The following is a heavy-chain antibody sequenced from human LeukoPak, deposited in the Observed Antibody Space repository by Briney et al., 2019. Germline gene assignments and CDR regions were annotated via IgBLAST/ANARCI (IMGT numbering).Heavy chain of an antibody. CDR2: IYYSGSI. CDR3: ARVPRSYYYYYYMDV. Sequence: SETLSLTCNVSGDSISPFYWSWIRQPPGKGLEWIGYIYYSGSINYNPSLKSRVTISVDTSKNQFSLKLSSVTAADTAVYYCARVPRSYYYYYYMDVWGKGTTVTVSS. CDR1: GDSISPFY. V-gene: IGHV4-59*01. J-gene: IGHJ6*03.